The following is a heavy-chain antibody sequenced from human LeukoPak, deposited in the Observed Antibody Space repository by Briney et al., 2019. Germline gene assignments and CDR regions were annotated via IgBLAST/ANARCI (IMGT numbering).Heavy chain of an antibody. CDR1: GFTFSDYY. Sequence: PGGSRRLSCEASGFTFSDYYLSWIRQAPGKGLEWISYISSTGSTIYYTDSVKGRFTISRDNAKNSLYLQMNSLRAEDTAVYYCARLHEQLWYDWGQGTLVTVSS. J-gene: IGHJ4*02. CDR3: ARLHEQLWYD. CDR2: ISSTGSTI. V-gene: IGHV3-11*04. D-gene: IGHD5-18*01.